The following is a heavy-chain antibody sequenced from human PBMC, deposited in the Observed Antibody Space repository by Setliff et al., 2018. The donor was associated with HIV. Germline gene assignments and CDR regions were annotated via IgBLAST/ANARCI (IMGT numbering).Heavy chain of an antibody. J-gene: IGHJ4*02. CDR3: ARARGPPLPVLDF. CDR2: IYYRGSA. V-gene: IGHV4-39*07. D-gene: IGHD3-10*01. CDR1: GGSITTTNYY. Sequence: PSEALSLTCTVSGGSITTTNYYWGWVRQSPGKGLEWIGVIYYRGSAYYNLSLQSRVTLSVDTSKNSFSLHLTSVPAADTAVYFCARARGPPLPVLDFWGPGTLVTVSS.